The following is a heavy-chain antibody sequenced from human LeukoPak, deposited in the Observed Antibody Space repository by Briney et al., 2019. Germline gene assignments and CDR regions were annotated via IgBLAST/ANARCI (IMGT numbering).Heavy chain of an antibody. CDR3: AKQLGSTSEGY. Sequence: GGSLRLSCAASGFTFSSYAMSWVRQAPGKGLEWVSAIGGSGGSTYYADSVKGRFTISRDNSKNTLYLQMNSLRAEDTAVYYCAKQLGSTSEGYWGQGTLVTVSS. J-gene: IGHJ4*02. D-gene: IGHD6-19*01. V-gene: IGHV3-23*01. CDR2: IGGSGGST. CDR1: GFTFSSYA.